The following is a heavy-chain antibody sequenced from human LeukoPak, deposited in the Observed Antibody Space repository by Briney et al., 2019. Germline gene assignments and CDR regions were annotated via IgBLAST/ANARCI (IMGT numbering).Heavy chain of an antibody. CDR1: GYTFTRSP. CDR2: INTNTGNP. J-gene: IGHJ6*02. Sequence: ASVKVSCKASGYTFTRSPMHWVRQAPGQGLEWMGWINTNTGNPTYARGFRGRFVFSLDTSVSTAYLQISGLRAEDTAVYYCARPCYDSYFNYGMDVWGLGTRVTVSS. CDR3: ARPCYDSYFNYGMDV. V-gene: IGHV7-4-1*02. D-gene: IGHD5-12*01.